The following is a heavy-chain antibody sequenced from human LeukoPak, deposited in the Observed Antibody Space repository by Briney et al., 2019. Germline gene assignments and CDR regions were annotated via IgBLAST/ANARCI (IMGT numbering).Heavy chain of an antibody. J-gene: IGHJ4*02. Sequence: ASVKVSCKASGYTFTSNYVHWVRQAPGQGLEWMGVIAPSSGTTSYAQKFQGRVTMTRDTSTSTLYMELSSLTSEDTAVYYCARASGSSAVPFDYWGQGTLVTVSS. CDR3: ARASGSSAVPFDY. CDR1: GYTFTSNY. V-gene: IGHV1-46*01. CDR2: IAPSSGTT. D-gene: IGHD3-10*01.